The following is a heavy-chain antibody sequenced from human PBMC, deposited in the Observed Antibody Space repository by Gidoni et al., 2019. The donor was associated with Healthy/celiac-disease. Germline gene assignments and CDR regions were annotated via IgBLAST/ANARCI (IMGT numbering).Heavy chain of an antibody. V-gene: IGHV3-30*04. J-gene: IGHJ3*02. CDR1: GFTFSSYA. CDR3: ARGRRWLQLPLERDAFDI. D-gene: IGHD5-12*01. Sequence: QVQLVESGGGVVQPGRSLRLSCAASGFTFSSYALHWVRQAPGKGLEWVAVISYDGSNKYYADSVKGRFTISRDNSKNTLYLQMNSLRAEDTAVYYCARGRRWLQLPLERDAFDIWGQGTMVTVSS. CDR2: ISYDGSNK.